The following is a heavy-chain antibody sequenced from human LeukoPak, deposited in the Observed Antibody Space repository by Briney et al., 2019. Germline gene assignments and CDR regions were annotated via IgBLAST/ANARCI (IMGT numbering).Heavy chain of an antibody. CDR3: ARGSGSSRQMDV. V-gene: IGHV1-2*04. J-gene: IGHJ6*04. CDR1: GYTFTGYY. Sequence: ASVKVSCKASGYTFTGYYMHWVRQAPGQGLEWMGWINPNSGGTNYAQTFQGWVTMTRDTSISTAYMELSRLRSDDTAVYYCARGSGSSRQMDVWGKGTTVTVSS. CDR2: INPNSGGT. D-gene: IGHD1-26*01.